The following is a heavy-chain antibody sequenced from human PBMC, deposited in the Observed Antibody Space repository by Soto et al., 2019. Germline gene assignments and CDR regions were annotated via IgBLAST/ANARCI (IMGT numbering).Heavy chain of an antibody. CDR2: IIPLFGTT. J-gene: IGHJ6*02. CDR1: GGTFKNCV. D-gene: IGHD3-10*01. Sequence: QVQVVQSGVEVRRPGSSVKVSCKASGGTFKNCVISWVRQAPGQGLEWMGGIIPLFGTTDFAQRFKGRLTITTDESTTTAYMELSMLRPEDTATYECAAELGFGKLSVVWCQGTTVIVSS. CDR3: AAELGFGKLSVV. V-gene: IGHV1-69*01.